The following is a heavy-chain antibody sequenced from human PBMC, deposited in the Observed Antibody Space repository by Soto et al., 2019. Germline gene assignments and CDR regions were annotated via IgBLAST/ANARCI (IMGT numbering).Heavy chain of an antibody. CDR3: ARRGSGWYPEAFDI. Sequence: GESLKISCTHSGYSFTSYCMGWLRHMPPKGVKWIGIIYPGDSDTKYSPSFQGQVTISADKSTSTAYLQLSSLNAADTAMYYCARRGSGWYPEAFDIWGQGTMVTVSS. D-gene: IGHD6-19*01. CDR2: IYPGDSDT. V-gene: IGHV5-51*01. CDR1: GYSFTSYC. J-gene: IGHJ3*02.